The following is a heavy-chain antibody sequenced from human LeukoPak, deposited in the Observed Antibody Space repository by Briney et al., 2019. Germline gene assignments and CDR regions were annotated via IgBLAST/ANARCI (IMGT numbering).Heavy chain of an antibody. Sequence: SETLSPTCTVSGGSISSGSYYWSWIRQPAGKGLEWIGRIYTSGSTNYNPSLKSRVTISVDTSKSQFSLKLSSVTAADTAVYYCARAAAMVTAFDYWGQGTLVTVSS. V-gene: IGHV4-61*02. CDR2: IYTSGST. CDR3: ARAAAMVTAFDY. D-gene: IGHD5-18*01. J-gene: IGHJ4*02. CDR1: GGSISSGSYY.